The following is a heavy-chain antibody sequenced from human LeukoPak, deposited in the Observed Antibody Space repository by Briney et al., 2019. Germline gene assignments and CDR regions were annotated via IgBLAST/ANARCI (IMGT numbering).Heavy chain of an antibody. J-gene: IGHJ5*02. CDR1: GYTFTAYY. CDR3: GRRFQSFDT. CDR2: INPKNGDT. V-gene: IGHV1-2*06. D-gene: IGHD3-10*01. Sequence: ASVKVSCKASGYTFTAYYIHWVRQAPGQGLEWMGRINPKNGDTNYAQKFQDRVTMTTEPSMSAACMELSRLTYDDTAVDYCGRRFQSFDTWGQGTLVTVSS.